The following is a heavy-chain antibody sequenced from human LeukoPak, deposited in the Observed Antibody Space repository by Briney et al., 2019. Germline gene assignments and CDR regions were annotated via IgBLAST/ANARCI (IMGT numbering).Heavy chain of an antibody. CDR3: ATGGDYDFWSGPPAFDI. J-gene: IGHJ3*02. CDR2: FDPEDGET. CDR1: GYTLTELS. V-gene: IGHV1-24*01. D-gene: IGHD3-3*01. Sequence: GASVKVSCKVSGYTLTELSMHWVRQAPGKGLEWMGGFDPEDGETIYAQKFQGRVTMTEDTSTDTAYMELSSLRSEDTAVYYCATGGDYDFWSGPPAFDIWGQGAMVTVSS.